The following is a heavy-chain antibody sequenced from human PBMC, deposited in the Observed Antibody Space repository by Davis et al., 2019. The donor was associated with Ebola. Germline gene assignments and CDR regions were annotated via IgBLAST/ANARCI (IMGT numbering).Heavy chain of an antibody. Sequence: HTGGSLRLSCAASGFTFRSHWMHWVRQVPGKGLVWVSRVNGDGSRTTYADSVKGRFTISRHNSKNTLYLQMNSLRAEDTAVYYCARGEMATIYYYYGMDVWGQGTTVTVSS. CDR1: GFTFRSHW. J-gene: IGHJ6*02. CDR3: ARGEMATIYYYYGMDV. V-gene: IGHV3-74*01. D-gene: IGHD5-24*01. CDR2: VNGDGSRT.